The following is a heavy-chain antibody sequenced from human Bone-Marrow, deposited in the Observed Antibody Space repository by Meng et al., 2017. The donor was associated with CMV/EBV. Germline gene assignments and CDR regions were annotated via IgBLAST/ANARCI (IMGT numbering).Heavy chain of an antibody. Sequence: ASVKVSCKAAGYTYTGYHMHWVRQAPGQGLDWMGWINPNRGGTNYAQKVQGRVNMTRDTSISTGYMELSRLRSVDMTVYYCARDNGPSGSYYENWFDTWGQGTLVTVSS. CDR2: INPNRGGT. J-gene: IGHJ5*02. V-gene: IGHV1-2*02. CDR3: ARDNGPSGSYYENWFDT. D-gene: IGHD1-26*01. CDR1: GYTYTGYH.